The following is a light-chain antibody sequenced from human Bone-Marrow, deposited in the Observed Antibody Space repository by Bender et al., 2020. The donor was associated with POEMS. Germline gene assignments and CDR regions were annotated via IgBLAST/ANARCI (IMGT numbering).Light chain of an antibody. J-gene: IGLJ1*01. V-gene: IGLV2-14*02. CDR3: CSYTSSSTHV. Sequence: QSALTQPASVSGSPGQSITISCIGGSNDVGNYHLVSWYQQHPGKAPKLLIYGVFRRPSGISDRFSGSKSVNTASLTISGLQAEDEADYYCCSYTSSSTHVFGTGTKVTVL. CDR1: SNDVGNYHL. CDR2: GVF.